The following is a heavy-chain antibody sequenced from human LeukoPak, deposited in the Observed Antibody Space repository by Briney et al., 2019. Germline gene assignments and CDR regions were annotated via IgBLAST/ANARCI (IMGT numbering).Heavy chain of an antibody. J-gene: IGHJ4*02. CDR3: ARWATSFDS. D-gene: IGHD6-6*01. CDR2: IKQDGGDK. V-gene: IGHV3-7*01. Sequence: AGGSLRLSCAASGFNLSGYWMSWVRQAPGKGLEWVANIKQDGGDKYYADSVTGRFTVSRDNANNSLSLQMNNLRAEDTAVYYCARWATSFDSWGQGTLATVSS. CDR1: GFNLSGYW.